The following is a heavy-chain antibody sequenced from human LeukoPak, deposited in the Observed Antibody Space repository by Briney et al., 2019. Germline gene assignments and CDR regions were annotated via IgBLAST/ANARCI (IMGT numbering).Heavy chain of an antibody. CDR1: GGSISSSSYY. J-gene: IGHJ4*02. D-gene: IGHD2-15*01. CDR3: ARGSDGGVTTNTFDY. Sequence: SETLSLTCTVSGGSISSSSYYWGWIRQPPGKGLEWIGSIYYSGSTYYNPSLKSRVTISVDTSKNQFSLKLSSVTAADTAVYYCARGSDGGVTTNTFDYWGQGTLVTVSS. CDR2: IYYSGST. V-gene: IGHV4-39*07.